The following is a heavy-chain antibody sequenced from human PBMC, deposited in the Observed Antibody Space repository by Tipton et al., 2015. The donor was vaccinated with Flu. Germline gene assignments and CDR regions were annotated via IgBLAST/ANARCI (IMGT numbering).Heavy chain of an antibody. Sequence: LRLSCTVSGGSISSYYWSWIRQPPGKGLEWIGYIYYNGSTNYNPSLKSRVTISVDTSKNQFSLKLSSVTAADTAVYYCARELNYGMDVWGQGTTVTVSS. CDR2: IYYNGST. J-gene: IGHJ6*02. V-gene: IGHV4-59*01. CDR3: ARELNYGMDV. CDR1: GGSISSYY.